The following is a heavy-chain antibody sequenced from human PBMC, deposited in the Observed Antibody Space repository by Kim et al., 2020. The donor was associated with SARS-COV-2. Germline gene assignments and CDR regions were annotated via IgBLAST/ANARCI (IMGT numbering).Heavy chain of an antibody. J-gene: IGHJ4*01. D-gene: IGHD3-16*01. Sequence: SETLSLTCAVSSVSVSRSCWTWIRRPPGKGLEWIGHICYSGSTTFNSSLKSRLSISVDSSKSQISLTLTSVTSANTAIYYLARSRSSWGTTVFVLDHFD. V-gene: IGHV4-59*02. CDR1: SVSVSRSC. CDR2: ICYSGST. CDR3: ARSRSSWGTTVFVLDHFD.